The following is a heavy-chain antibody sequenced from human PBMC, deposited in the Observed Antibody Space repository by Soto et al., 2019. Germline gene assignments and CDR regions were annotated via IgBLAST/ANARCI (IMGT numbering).Heavy chain of an antibody. CDR3: ARDLGVGAASDY. CDR2: INAGNGNT. V-gene: IGHV1-3*01. J-gene: IGHJ4*02. CDR1: GYTFTSYA. Sequence: QVQLVQSGAEVKKPGASVKVSCKASGYTFTSYAMHWVRQAPGQRLEWMGWINAGNGNTKYSQKCPGRVTITRDTAARTAYIELSSLRSEDTAVYYCARDLGVGAASDYWGQGTLVTVSS. D-gene: IGHD1-26*01.